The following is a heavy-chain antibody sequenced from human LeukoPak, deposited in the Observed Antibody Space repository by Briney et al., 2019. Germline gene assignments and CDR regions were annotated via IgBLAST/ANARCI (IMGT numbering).Heavy chain of an antibody. J-gene: IGHJ4*02. CDR3: ARDHNWNDDPNY. CDR1: GFTFNTYS. V-gene: IGHV3-21*01. Sequence: GGSLGLSCAASGFTFNTYSMNWVRQAPGKGLEWVSSISSSGTYKYYTDSVKGRFTISRDNAKNSLYLQMNSLRAEDTAVYYCARDHNWNDDPNYWGQGTLVTVSS. D-gene: IGHD1-1*01. CDR2: ISSSGTYK.